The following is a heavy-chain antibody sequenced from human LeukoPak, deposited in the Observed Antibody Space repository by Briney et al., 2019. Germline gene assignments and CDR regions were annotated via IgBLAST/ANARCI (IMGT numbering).Heavy chain of an antibody. CDR1: SGSFSGYY. D-gene: IGHD1-14*01. CDR2: INHSGST. J-gene: IGHJ5*02. V-gene: IGHV4-34*01. Sequence: SETLSLTCAVYSGSFSGYYWSWIRQPPGKGLEWIGEINHSGSTNYNPSLKSRVTISVDTSKNQFSLKLSSVTAADTAVYYCARHPFNSEDWFDPWGQGTLVTVSS. CDR3: ARHPFNSEDWFDP.